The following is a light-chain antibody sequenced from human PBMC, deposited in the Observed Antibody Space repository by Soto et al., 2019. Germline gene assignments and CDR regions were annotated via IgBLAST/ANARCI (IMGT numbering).Light chain of an antibody. Sequence: EIVMTQSPATLSLSPGERTTLSCWASHSVSSSLAWYQHKAGQAPRLLIYSASVRATGIPARFSGSGSGTEFTLTISSLQSEDFAVYYCQQYKNWPPITFGQGTRLEIK. V-gene: IGKV3-15*01. J-gene: IGKJ5*01. CDR2: SAS. CDR3: QQYKNWPPIT. CDR1: HSVSSS.